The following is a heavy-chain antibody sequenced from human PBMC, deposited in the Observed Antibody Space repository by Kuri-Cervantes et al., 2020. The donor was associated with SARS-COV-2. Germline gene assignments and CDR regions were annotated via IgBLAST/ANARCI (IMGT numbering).Heavy chain of an antibody. CDR3: ARHPNSMSGFDP. V-gene: IGHV4-39*01. D-gene: IGHD3-3*02. J-gene: IGHJ5*02. CDR2: INYIGNS. CDR1: GVSISSTSYY. Sequence: SETLSLTCTVSGVSISSTSYYWAWIRQPPGKGLEWIGSINYIGNSYRNPSLRSQVIMSVDTSKNQFSVNINSVTAADTAIYFCARHPNSMSGFDPWGQGTPVTVSS.